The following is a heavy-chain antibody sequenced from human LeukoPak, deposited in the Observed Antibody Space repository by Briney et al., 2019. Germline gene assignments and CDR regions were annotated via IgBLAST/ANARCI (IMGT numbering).Heavy chain of an antibody. CDR1: GGSFSGYY. J-gene: IGHJ4*02. CDR3: ARHSDEPTGFDY. V-gene: IGHV4-34*01. D-gene: IGHD1-26*01. CDR2: INHSGST. Sequence: PSETLSLTCAVYGGSFSGYYWSWIRQPPGKGLEWIGEINHSGSTSYNPSLKSRVTISVDTSKNQFSLKLSSVTAADTAVYYCARHSDEPTGFDYWGQGTLVTVSS.